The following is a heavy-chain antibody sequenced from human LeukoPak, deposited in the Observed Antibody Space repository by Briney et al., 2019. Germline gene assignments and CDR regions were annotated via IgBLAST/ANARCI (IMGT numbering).Heavy chain of an antibody. Sequence: GGSLRLSCAASGFTVSSNYMSWVHQAPGKGLEWVSVIYSGGSTYYADSVKGRFTISRDNSKNTLYLQMNSLRAEDTAVYYCARDLTGWYRGYWGQGTLVTVSS. V-gene: IGHV3-66*01. CDR1: GFTVSSNY. CDR2: IYSGGST. J-gene: IGHJ4*02. D-gene: IGHD6-19*01. CDR3: ARDLTGWYRGY.